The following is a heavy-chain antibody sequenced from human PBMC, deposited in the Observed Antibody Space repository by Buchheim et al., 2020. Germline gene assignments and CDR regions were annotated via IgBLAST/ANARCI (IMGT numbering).Heavy chain of an antibody. V-gene: IGHV3-15*01. CDR2: IKSKIESATR. CDR1: GFPFTDAW. Sequence: EVQLLESGGGLVEPGGSLRVSCAASGFPFTDAWMNWVCQTPGKGLEWVGRIKSKIESATRDFAASVKGRFSISRDDSRNIVYLQMDRQKTEDTAVYYCTAGTGRSDFDYWGQGTL. D-gene: IGHD1-14*01. CDR3: TAGTGRSDFDY. J-gene: IGHJ4*02.